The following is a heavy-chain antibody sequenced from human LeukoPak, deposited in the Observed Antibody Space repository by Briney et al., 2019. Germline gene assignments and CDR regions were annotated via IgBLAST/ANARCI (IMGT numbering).Heavy chain of an antibody. CDR3: VRGGELGFDS. J-gene: IGHJ5*01. V-gene: IGHV3-13*01. CDR2: IATTGAT. Sequence: GGSLRLSCAASGFTFSSYDMHWVRQGIGKGLEWVSGIATTGATFYAGSVKGRFTISRENAKKSLYLQMNDLRAGDTAVYYCVRGGELGFDSWGQGALVTVSS. D-gene: IGHD1-7*01. CDR1: GFTFSSYD.